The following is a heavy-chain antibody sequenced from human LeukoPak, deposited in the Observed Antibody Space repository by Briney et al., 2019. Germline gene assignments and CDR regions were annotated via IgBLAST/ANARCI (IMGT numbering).Heavy chain of an antibody. CDR3: AREAHPLSSGGNCFNY. D-gene: IGHD6-19*01. V-gene: IGHV1-69*06. CDR2: IIPISGTT. CDR1: GGTFINYG. J-gene: IGHJ4*02. Sequence: SVKVSCKSSGGTFINYGISWVRQAPGQGLEWMGGIIPISGTTIYAPKFQGRVTLTADRFTSIVYMDLSSLKSEDTAVYYCAREAHPLSSGGNCFNYWGQGTLLTVSS.